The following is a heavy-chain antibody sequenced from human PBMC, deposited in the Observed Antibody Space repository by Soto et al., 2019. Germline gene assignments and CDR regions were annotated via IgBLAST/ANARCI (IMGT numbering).Heavy chain of an antibody. V-gene: IGHV4-31*03. CDR3: ASAAHYSSPFRWFDP. D-gene: IGHD6-13*01. CDR1: GGSISSGGYY. J-gene: IGHJ5*02. CDR2: IYYRGST. Sequence: QVQLQESGPGLVKPSQTLSLTCTVSGGSISSGGYYWSWIRQHPGKGREWMGYIYYRGSTYYNQALKSRVPISVDTSKNHFSLQLSCVTAADTAVYYCASAAHYSSPFRWFDPWGQGTLVTVSS.